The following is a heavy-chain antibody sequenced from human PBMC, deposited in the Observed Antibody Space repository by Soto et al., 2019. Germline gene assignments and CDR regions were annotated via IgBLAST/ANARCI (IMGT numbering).Heavy chain of an antibody. CDR2: ISYDGSNK. Sequence: QVQLVESGGGVVQPGRSLRLSCAASGFTFSSYAMHWVRQAPGKGLEWVAVISYDGSNKYYADSVKGRFTISRDNSKNTLYLQMNSLRAEDTAVYDCARDLVMGSSSWLYYDYYGMDVWGQGTTVTVSS. CDR3: ARDLVMGSSSWLYYDYYGMDV. V-gene: IGHV3-30-3*01. J-gene: IGHJ6*02. CDR1: GFTFSSYA. D-gene: IGHD6-13*01.